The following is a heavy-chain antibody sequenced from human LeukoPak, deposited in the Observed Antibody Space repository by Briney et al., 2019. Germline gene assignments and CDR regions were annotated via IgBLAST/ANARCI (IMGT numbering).Heavy chain of an antibody. V-gene: IGHV1-46*01. Sequence: ASVKVSCKASGYTFTSYYMHWVRQAPGQGLEWMGIINPSGGSTSYAQKFQGRVTMTRDTSTSTVYMELSSLRSDDTAVYYCARNLQYYYDSNDAFDIWGQGTMVTVSS. D-gene: IGHD3-22*01. CDR2: INPSGGST. CDR1: GYTFTSYY. J-gene: IGHJ3*02. CDR3: ARNLQYYYDSNDAFDI.